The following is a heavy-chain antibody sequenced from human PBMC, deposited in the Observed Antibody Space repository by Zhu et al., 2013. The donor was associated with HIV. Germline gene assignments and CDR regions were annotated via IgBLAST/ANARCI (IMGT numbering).Heavy chain of an antibody. D-gene: IGHD3-10*01. V-gene: IGHV4-4*02. CDR3: ARSEPLWFGEILPGYRTYYMDV. CDR1: GGSISSSNW. J-gene: IGHJ6*03. Sequence: QVQLQESGPGLVKPSGTLSLTCAVSGGSISSSNWWSWVRQPPGKGLEWIGEIYHSGSTNYNPSLKSRVTISVDKSKNQFSLKLSSVTAADTAVYYCARSEPLWFGEILPGYRTYYMDVWGKGPRSPSP. CDR2: IYHSGST.